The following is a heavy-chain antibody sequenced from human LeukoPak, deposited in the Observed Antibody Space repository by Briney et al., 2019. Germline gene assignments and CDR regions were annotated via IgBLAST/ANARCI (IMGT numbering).Heavy chain of an antibody. CDR2: IYYSGST. Sequence: SETLSLTCTVSGGSISSSSYYWGWIRQPPGKGLEWIGSIYYSGSTYYNPSLKSRVTISVDTSKIQFSLKLSSVTAADTAVYYCSGSGSNRPSTYRMDVWGKGTTVTVSS. V-gene: IGHV4-39*07. CDR1: GGSISSSSYY. J-gene: IGHJ6*03. CDR3: SGSGSNRPSTYRMDV. D-gene: IGHD3-10*01.